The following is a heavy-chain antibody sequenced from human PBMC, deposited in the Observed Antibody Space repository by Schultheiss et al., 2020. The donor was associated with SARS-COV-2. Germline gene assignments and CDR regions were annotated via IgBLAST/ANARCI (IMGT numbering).Heavy chain of an antibody. CDR1: GFTFSSYA. J-gene: IGHJ4*02. CDR3: ARGELGYYFDY. V-gene: IGHV3-23*01. Sequence: GESLKISCAASGFTFSSYAMSWVRQAPGKGLEWVSAISGSGGRTYYADSVKGRFTISRDNSKNTLYLQMNSLRAEDTAVYYCARGELGYYFDYWGQGTLVTVSS. CDR2: ISGSGGRT. D-gene: IGHD7-27*01.